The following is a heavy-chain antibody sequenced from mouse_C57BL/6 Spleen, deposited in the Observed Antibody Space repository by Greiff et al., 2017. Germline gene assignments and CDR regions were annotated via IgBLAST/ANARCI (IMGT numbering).Heavy chain of an antibody. CDR2: INPSSGYT. CDR1: GYTCTSYT. Sequence: VHLVESGAELARPGASVKMSCRASGYTCTSYTMHWVKQRSGQGLEWIGYINPSSGYTKYNQKFKDKATLTADKSSSTAYMQLSSLTAEDYAVYYCARAYNKYEAWFAYWGQVALVTISA. J-gene: IGHJ3*01. V-gene: IGHV1-4*01. D-gene: IGHD2-5*01. CDR3: ARAYNKYEAWFAY.